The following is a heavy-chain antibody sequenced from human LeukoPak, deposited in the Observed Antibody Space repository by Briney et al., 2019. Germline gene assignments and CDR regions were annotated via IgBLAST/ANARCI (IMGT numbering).Heavy chain of an antibody. Sequence: GGSLRLSCAASGFTFSSYAMHWVRQAPGKGLEWVAVISYDGSNKYYADSVKGRFTISRDNTKNLLFLQMNSLRAEDTAVYYCARDQYGSGYGSIFDYWGQGTLVTVSS. V-gene: IGHV3-30*04. CDR3: ARDQYGSGYGSIFDY. CDR2: ISYDGSNK. CDR1: GFTFSSYA. J-gene: IGHJ4*02. D-gene: IGHD3-10*01.